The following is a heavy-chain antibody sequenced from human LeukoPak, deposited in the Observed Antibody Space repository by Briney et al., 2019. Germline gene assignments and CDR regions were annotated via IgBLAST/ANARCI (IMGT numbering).Heavy chain of an antibody. CDR3: ARDKRYSAYDSGDAFDI. D-gene: IGHD5-12*01. CDR2: IYYSGST. J-gene: IGHJ3*02. V-gene: IGHV4-38-2*02. Sequence: SETLSLTCTVSGYSISSGYYWGWIRQPPGKGLEWIGYIYYSGSTNYNPSLKSRVTISVDTSKNQFVLRLSAVTAADTAVYYCARDKRYSAYDSGDAFDIWGQGTMVTVSS. CDR1: GYSISSGYY.